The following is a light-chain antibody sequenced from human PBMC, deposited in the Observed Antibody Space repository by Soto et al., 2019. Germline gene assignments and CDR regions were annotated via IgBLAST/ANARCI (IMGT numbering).Light chain of an antibody. J-gene: IGLJ3*02. Sequence: QSALTQPRSVSGSPGQSVTISCTGARSDVGGYRFVSWYQQHPDKAPKLMIYDVDKRPSGVPDRFSGSKSGNTASLTISGLQAEDEAEYFCCAVAGGYTWVFGGGTKVTV. CDR1: RSDVGGYRF. CDR2: DVD. V-gene: IGLV2-11*01. CDR3: CAVAGGYTWV.